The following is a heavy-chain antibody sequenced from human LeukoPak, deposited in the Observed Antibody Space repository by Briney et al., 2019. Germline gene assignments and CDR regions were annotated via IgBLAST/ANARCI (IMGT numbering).Heavy chain of an antibody. J-gene: IGHJ6*03. CDR2: IIPMFGTA. CDR3: ARGADWQLLEYYYYYMDV. CDR1: GGTFSRYA. D-gene: IGHD6-6*01. V-gene: IGHV1-69*06. Sequence: ASVKVSCKAPGGTFSRYAISWVRQAPGQGLEWMGGIIPMFGTAKYAQKFQGRVTITADKSTSTAYMELSSLRSEDTAVYYCARGADWQLLEYYYYYMDVWGKGPRSPSP.